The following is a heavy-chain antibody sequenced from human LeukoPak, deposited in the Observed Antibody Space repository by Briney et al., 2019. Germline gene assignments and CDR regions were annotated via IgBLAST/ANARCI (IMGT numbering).Heavy chain of an antibody. CDR3: ASKSSSGWHSRY. V-gene: IGHV3-53*01. CDR2: IYTGGTT. CDR1: GFTVSSNY. Sequence: GGSLRLSCAASGFTVSSNYMSWVRQAPGKGLEWVSIIYTGGTTYYADSVKGRFTMSRDSSKNTVFLQMNSLRVEDTAMYHCASKSSSGWHSRYWGQGTLVTVSS. D-gene: IGHD6-19*01. J-gene: IGHJ4*02.